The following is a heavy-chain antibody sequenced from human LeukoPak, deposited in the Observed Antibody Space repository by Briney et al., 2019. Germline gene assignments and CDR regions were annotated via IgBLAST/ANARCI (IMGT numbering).Heavy chain of an antibody. CDR1: GYSISSGYY. J-gene: IGHJ4*02. V-gene: IGHV4-38-2*02. D-gene: IGHD3-10*01. Sequence: SETLSLTCTVSGYSISSGYYWGWIRQPPGKGLEWIGSIYYSGSTDYNPSLKSRVTISVDTSKNQFSLKLSSVTAADTAVYYCARESVLWFGELANFDYWGQGTLVTVSS. CDR3: ARESVLWFGELANFDY. CDR2: IYYSGST.